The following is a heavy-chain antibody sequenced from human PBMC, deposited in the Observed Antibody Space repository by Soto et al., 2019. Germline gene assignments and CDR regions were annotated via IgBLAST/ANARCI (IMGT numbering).Heavy chain of an antibody. D-gene: IGHD2-15*01. Sequence: QVQLVQSGAEVKKPGSSVKVSCKASGGTFSSYAISWVRQAPGQGLEWMGGIIPIFGTANYAQKFQGRVTITADESTSTSYMELSSLRSEDTAVYYCARSLEVAANYYYYGMDVWGQGTTVTVS. CDR1: GGTFSSYA. CDR3: ARSLEVAANYYYYGMDV. CDR2: IIPIFGTA. J-gene: IGHJ6*02. V-gene: IGHV1-69*01.